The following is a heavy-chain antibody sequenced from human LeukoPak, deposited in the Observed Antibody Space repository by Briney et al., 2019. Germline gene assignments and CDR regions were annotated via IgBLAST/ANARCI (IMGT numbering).Heavy chain of an antibody. CDR1: GYTFTSYG. V-gene: IGHV1-18*01. J-gene: IGHJ3*02. CDR3: ATGGRWELPRPYAFEI. CDR2: ISAYNGHT. D-gene: IGHD1-26*01. Sequence: ASVKVSCKASGYTFTSYGINWVRQAPGQGLEWMGWISAYNGHTNYAQKLQGRVTVSTDTSTSTAYMELRSPRSDDTAVYYCATGGRWELPRPYAFEIWGQGTMVTVSS.